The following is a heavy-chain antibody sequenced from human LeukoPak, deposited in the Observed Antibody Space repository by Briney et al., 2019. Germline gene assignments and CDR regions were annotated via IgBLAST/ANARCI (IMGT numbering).Heavy chain of an antibody. Sequence: SETLSLTCTVSGGSLSSYYWSWIRQPPGKGLEWIGYIYYSGSTNYNPSLKSRVTISVDTSKNQFSLKLSSVTAADTAVYHCARALVGATFHAFDIWGQGTMVTVSS. V-gene: IGHV4-59*01. CDR2: IYYSGST. D-gene: IGHD1-26*01. J-gene: IGHJ3*02. CDR1: GGSLSSYY. CDR3: ARALVGATFHAFDI.